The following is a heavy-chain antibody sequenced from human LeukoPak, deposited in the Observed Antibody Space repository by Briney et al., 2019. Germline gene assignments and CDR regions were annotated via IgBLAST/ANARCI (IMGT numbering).Heavy chain of an antibody. V-gene: IGHV1-69*05. CDR3: ASCSGGSCYYFDY. D-gene: IGHD2-15*01. CDR2: IIPIFGTA. CDR1: GGTFSSYA. Sequence: GASVKVSCKASGGTFSSYAISWVRQAPGQGLEWMGGIIPIFGTASYAQKFQGRVTITTDESTSTAYMELSSLRSEDTAVYYCASCSGGSCYYFDYWGQGTLVTVSS. J-gene: IGHJ4*02.